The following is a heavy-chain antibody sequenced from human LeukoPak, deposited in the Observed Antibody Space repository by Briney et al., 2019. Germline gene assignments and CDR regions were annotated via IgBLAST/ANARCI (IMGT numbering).Heavy chain of an antibody. Sequence: GGSLRLSCAASGFTFSGSEMNWVRQAPGKGLEWVSYISSTGSMIYYADSVKGRFTISRDNAKNSLYLQMNSLRAEVTSVYYCARDLKGRSDAFDIWGQGTMVTVSS. J-gene: IGHJ3*02. CDR2: ISSTGSMI. CDR1: GFTFSGSE. D-gene: IGHD3-10*01. V-gene: IGHV3-48*03. CDR3: ARDLKGRSDAFDI.